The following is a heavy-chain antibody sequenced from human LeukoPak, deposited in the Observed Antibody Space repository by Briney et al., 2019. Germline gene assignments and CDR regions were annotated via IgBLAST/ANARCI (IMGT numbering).Heavy chain of an antibody. CDR2: ISTSSSYI. J-gene: IGHJ6*03. CDR1: GFTLSSYS. V-gene: IGHV3-21*01. CDR3: ARAHGAGGLGYQYMDV. D-gene: IGHD2-2*01. Sequence: GGSLRLSCAASGFTLSSYSMHWVRQAPGKGLEWVSSISTSSSYIYYADSVKGRFTTSRDNAKNSLFLQMNSLRAEDTAGYYWARAHGAGGLGYQYMDVWGKGTTVTISS.